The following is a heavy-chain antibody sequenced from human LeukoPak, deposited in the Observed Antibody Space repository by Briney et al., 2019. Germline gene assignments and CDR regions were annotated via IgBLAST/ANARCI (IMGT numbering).Heavy chain of an antibody. CDR2: ISYDGSNK. V-gene: IGHV3-30*18. D-gene: IGHD1-26*01. Sequence: PGTSLRLSCAASGFTFGTYGMHWVRQAPGKGLEWVAVISYDGSNKYYADSVKGRFTISRDNSKDTLYLQMNSLRAEDTAVYYCAKDRYYGKSAIDYWGQGTLVTVSS. J-gene: IGHJ4*02. CDR1: GFTFGTYG. CDR3: AKDRYYGKSAIDY.